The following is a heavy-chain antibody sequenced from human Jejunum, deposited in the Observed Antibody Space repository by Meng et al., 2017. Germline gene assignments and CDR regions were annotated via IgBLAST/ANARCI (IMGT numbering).Heavy chain of an antibody. CDR1: GGSISSGIYY. Sequence: SETLSLTCTISGGSISSGIYYWSWIRQPAGKGLEWIGRVYTSGNTIYNPSLKSRVTISIDTSKNHFFLKLNSVTAADTAVYYCARDGAVMVSTAFDYWGQGTLVTVSS. D-gene: IGHD5/OR15-5a*01. CDR3: ARDGAVMVSTAFDY. CDR2: VYTSGNT. V-gene: IGHV4-61*02. J-gene: IGHJ4*02.